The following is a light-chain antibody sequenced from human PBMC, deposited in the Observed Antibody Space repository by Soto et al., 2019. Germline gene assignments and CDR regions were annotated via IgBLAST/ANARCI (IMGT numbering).Light chain of an antibody. CDR3: QQRCSWPPT. CDR1: QSVSRY. CDR2: DTS. Sequence: EIGLTQSPATLSLSPGDRATLSCRASQSVSRYLAWYQQKPCQAPRLLIHDTSTRATGVTDTFSGSGSGTEFTLTISSLEPEDSAMYYCQQRCSWPPTFGGGTHVEIK. J-gene: IGKJ4*01. V-gene: IGKV3-11*01.